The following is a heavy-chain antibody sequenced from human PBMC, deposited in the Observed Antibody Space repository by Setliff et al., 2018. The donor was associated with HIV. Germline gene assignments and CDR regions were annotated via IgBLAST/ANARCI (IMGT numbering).Heavy chain of an antibody. Sequence: GGSLRLSCTASGFTFGDYAMSWVRQAPGKGLEWVSGISGSAGTTYYADSVKGRFTISRDNSKNTLYLQMNSLRAEDTAVYYCARSYCSGGSCYVFDIWGQGTLVTVSS. CDR3: ARSYCSGGSCYVFDI. D-gene: IGHD2-15*01. J-gene: IGHJ3*02. CDR1: GFTFGDYA. V-gene: IGHV3-23*01. CDR2: ISGSAGTT.